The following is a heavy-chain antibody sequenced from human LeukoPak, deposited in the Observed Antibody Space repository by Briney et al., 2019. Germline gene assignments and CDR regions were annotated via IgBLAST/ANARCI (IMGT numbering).Heavy chain of an antibody. CDR1: GFTFSSYA. D-gene: IGHD3-3*01. CDR3: AREAITIFGVVRTQTTYGPHRFDP. J-gene: IGHJ5*02. V-gene: IGHV3-23*01. Sequence: GGSLRLSCAASGFTFSSYAMSWVRQAPGKELEWVSAISGSGGSTYYADSVKGRFTISRDNSKNTLYLQMNSLRAEDTAVYYCAREAITIFGVVRTQTTYGPHRFDPWGQGTLVTVSS. CDR2: ISGSGGST.